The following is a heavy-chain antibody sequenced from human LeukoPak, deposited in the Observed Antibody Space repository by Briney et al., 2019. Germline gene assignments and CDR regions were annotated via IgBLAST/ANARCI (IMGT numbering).Heavy chain of an antibody. V-gene: IGHV4-59*08. CDR3: ARHTRPGYGGSENAFDI. Sequence: SETLSLTCTVSGASINGYYWSWIRQPPGKGLEWIGNVHYSLSSNYSPSLESRVTISMDTSQRQFSLKLTSVTATDTAVYYCARHTRPGYGGSENAFDIWGQGTMVTVSS. CDR2: VHYSLSS. CDR1: GASINGYY. J-gene: IGHJ3*02. D-gene: IGHD5-12*01.